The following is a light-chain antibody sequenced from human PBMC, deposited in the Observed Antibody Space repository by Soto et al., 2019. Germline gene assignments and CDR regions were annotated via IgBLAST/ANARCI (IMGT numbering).Light chain of an antibody. CDR3: CSYAGSYIYV. Sequence: QSALTQPRSVSVSPGQSVTISCTGTSSDIGNYNAVSWYQQNPGKAPKIMIYDVSKWPSGVPDRFSGSKSGNTASLTISGLQAEDEADYYCCSYAGSYIYVFGTGTKVTVL. CDR2: DVS. J-gene: IGLJ1*01. CDR1: SSDIGNYNA. V-gene: IGLV2-11*01.